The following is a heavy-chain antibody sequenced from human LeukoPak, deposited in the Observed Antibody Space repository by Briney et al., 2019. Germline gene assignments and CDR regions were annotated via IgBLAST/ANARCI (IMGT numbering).Heavy chain of an antibody. CDR1: GYSFTSYW. V-gene: IGHV5-51*01. D-gene: IGHD6-13*01. Sequence: GESLKISCKGSGYSFTSYWIGWVRQMPGKGLEWMGIIYPGDSDTRYSPSFQGQVTISADKSISTAYLQWSSLKASDTAMYYCARQGTTRRYSSSWYVRRPHGVYWFDPWGQGTLVTVSS. CDR3: ARQGTTRRYSSSWYVRRPHGVYWFDP. J-gene: IGHJ5*02. CDR2: IYPGDSDT.